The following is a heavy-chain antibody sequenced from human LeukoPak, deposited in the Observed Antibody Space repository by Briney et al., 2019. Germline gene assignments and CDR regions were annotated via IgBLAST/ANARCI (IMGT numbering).Heavy chain of an antibody. V-gene: IGHV3-48*03. CDR2: ISTSRNTK. CDR3: ARELSGTTSYYFDY. Sequence: PGGSLRLSCAASGFTFSSYEMNWVRQAPGKGLEWVSYISTSRNTKYYADSVKGRFTISRDNAKNSLYLQMNSLRVEDTAVYYCARELSGTTSYYFDYWGQGTLVTVSS. D-gene: IGHD1-7*01. J-gene: IGHJ4*02. CDR1: GFTFSSYE.